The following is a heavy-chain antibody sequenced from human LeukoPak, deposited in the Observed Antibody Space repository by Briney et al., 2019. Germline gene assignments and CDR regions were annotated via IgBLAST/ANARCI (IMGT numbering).Heavy chain of an antibody. CDR2: IVVGSGNT. J-gene: IGHJ4*02. CDR3: AADDLLFVY. V-gene: IGHV1-58*01. D-gene: IGHD2-21*01. Sequence: SVKVSCKASGFTFTDSAVQWVRQARGQRLEWIGWIVVGSGNTNFAQKFQERVTITRGMSTNTANMELTSLSSEDTAVYYCAADDLLFVYWGQGTLVTVSS. CDR1: GFTFTDSA.